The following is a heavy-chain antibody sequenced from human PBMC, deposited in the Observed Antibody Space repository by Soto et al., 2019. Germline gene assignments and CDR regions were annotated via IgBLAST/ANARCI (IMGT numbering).Heavy chain of an antibody. D-gene: IGHD3-9*01. CDR2: IDPSDSYT. V-gene: IGHV5-10-1*01. Sequence: GASLKISCKGSGYSFTSYWISWVRQMPGKGLEWMGRIDPSDSYTNYSPSFQGHVAISADKSISTAYLQWSSLKASDTAMYYCARQSNRGQLWSLGRYVDWSDYYVGMDVWGQGTKLTGS. CDR3: ARQSNRGQLWSLGRYVDWSDYYVGMDV. CDR1: GYSFTSYW. J-gene: IGHJ6*02.